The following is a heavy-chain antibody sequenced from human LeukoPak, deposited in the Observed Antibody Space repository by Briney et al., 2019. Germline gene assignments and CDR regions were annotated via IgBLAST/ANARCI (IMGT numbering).Heavy chain of an antibody. Sequence: ASVKVSCKASGYTFTGYYMHWVRQAPGQGLEWMGWINPNSGGTNYAQKFQGRVTMTRDTSNSTAYMELSRLRSDDTAVYYCARSRDGYYEHFDYWGQGTLVTVSS. J-gene: IGHJ4*02. D-gene: IGHD5-24*01. CDR1: GYTFTGYY. CDR3: ARSRDGYYEHFDY. V-gene: IGHV1-2*02. CDR2: INPNSGGT.